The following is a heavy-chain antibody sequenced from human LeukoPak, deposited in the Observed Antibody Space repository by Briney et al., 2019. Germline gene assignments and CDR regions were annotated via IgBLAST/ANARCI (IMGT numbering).Heavy chain of an antibody. J-gene: IGHJ4*02. CDR2: INPNSVGT. D-gene: IGHD5-24*01. CDR1: GYTFTVYY. V-gene: IGHV1-2*02. CDR3: ARVRRDGYNRYYDY. Sequence: ASVRVSFKASGYTFTVYYMHWVRQAPGQGLEWMGWINPNSVGTNYAQKFQGRVTMTRDTSISTAYMELSRLRSDDTAVYYCARVRRDGYNRYYDYWGQGTLVTVSS.